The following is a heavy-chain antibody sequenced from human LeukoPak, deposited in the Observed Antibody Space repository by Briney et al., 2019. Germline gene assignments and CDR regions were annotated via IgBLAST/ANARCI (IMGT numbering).Heavy chain of an antibody. CDR3: TKGAGPPWFDP. V-gene: IGHV4-39*07. Sequence: SETLSLTCTVSGGSISSSSYYWGWIRQPPGKGLEWIGSIYYSGSTYYNPSLTSRVTISVDTSKNQFSMKLTSVTAADTAVYYCTKGAGPPWFDPWGQGTLVTVSS. D-gene: IGHD6-19*01. J-gene: IGHJ5*02. CDR1: GGSISSSSYY. CDR2: IYYSGST.